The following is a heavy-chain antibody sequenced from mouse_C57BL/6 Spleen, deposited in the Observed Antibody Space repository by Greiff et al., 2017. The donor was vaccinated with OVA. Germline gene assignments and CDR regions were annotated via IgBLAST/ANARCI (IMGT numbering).Heavy chain of an antibody. Sequence: EVQGVESGGGLVQPKGSLKLSCAASGFSFNTYAMNWVRQAPGKGLEWVARIRSKSNNYATYYADSVKDRFTISRDDSESMLYLQMNNLKTEDTALYYCVRHEDEGNAMEYWGQGTSVTVSS. CDR3: VRHEDEGNAMEY. V-gene: IGHV10-1*01. CDR1: GFSFNTYA. CDR2: IRSKSNNYAT. J-gene: IGHJ4*01.